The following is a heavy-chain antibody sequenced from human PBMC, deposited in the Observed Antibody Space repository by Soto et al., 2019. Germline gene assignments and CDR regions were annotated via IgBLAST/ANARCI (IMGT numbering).Heavy chain of an antibody. CDR3: AKSRGTPAAPPWYYFDY. CDR2: ISYDGSNK. Sequence: QVQLVESGGGVVQPGRSLRLSCAASGFTFSSYGMHWVRQAPGKGLEWVAVISYDGSNKYYADSVKGRFTISRDNSKNTLYLQRNSLRAEDTAVYYCAKSRGTPAAPPWYYFDYWGQGTLVTVSS. CDR1: GFTFSSYG. D-gene: IGHD2-2*01. V-gene: IGHV3-30*18. J-gene: IGHJ4*02.